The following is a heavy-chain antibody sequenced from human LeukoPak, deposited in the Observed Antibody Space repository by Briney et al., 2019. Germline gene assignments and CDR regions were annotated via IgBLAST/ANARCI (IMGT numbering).Heavy chain of an antibody. D-gene: IGHD1-26*01. CDR3: ARGSLQGELPPLGY. CDR2: IIPIFGTA. Sequence: ASVKVSCKASGGTFSSYAISWVRQAPGQGLGWMGGIIPIFGTANYAQKFQGRVTITADESTSTAYMELSSLRSEDTAVYYCARGSLQGELPPLGYWGQGTLVTVSS. CDR1: GGTFSSYA. J-gene: IGHJ4*02. V-gene: IGHV1-69*13.